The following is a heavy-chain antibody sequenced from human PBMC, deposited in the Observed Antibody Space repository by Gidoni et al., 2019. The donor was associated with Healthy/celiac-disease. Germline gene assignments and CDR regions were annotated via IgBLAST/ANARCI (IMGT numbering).Heavy chain of an antibody. CDR3: AKESTVTTGRVWYYYYGMDV. J-gene: IGHJ6*02. D-gene: IGHD4-17*01. V-gene: IGHV3-9*01. CDR1: GFTFDDYA. CDR2: ISWNSGSI. Sequence: EVQLVESGGGLVQPGRSLRLSCAASGFTFDDYAMHWVRQAPGKGLEWVSGISWNSGSIGYADSVKGRFTISRDNAKNSLYLQMNSLRAEDTALYYCAKESTVTTGRVWYYYYGMDVWGQGTTVTVSS.